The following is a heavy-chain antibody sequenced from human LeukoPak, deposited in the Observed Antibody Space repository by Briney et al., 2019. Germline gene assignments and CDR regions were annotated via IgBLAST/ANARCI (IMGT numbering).Heavy chain of an antibody. V-gene: IGHV4-34*01. CDR3: ARGSLWKARGVISPKALVDY. J-gene: IGHJ4*02. CDR2: INHSGST. Sequence: PSETLSLTCAVYGGSFSGYYWSWIRQPPGKGLEWIGEINHSGSTNYNPSLKSRVTISVDTSKNQFSLKLSSVTAADTAVYYCARGSLWKARGVISPKALVDYWGQGTLVTVSS. D-gene: IGHD3-10*01. CDR1: GGSFSGYY.